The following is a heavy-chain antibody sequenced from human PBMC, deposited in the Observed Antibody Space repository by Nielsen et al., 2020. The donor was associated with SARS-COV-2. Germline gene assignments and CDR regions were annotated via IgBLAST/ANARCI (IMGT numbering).Heavy chain of an antibody. CDR3: AIIWSGYTDAFDI. CDR2: ISSSSSYI. D-gene: IGHD3-3*01. Sequence: GESLKISCAASGFTFSSYSMNWVRQAPGKGLEWVSSISSSSSYIYYADSVKGRFTISRDNAKKSLYLQMNSLRAEDTAVYYCAIIWSGYTDAFDIWGQGTMVTVSS. V-gene: IGHV3-21*01. J-gene: IGHJ3*02. CDR1: GFTFSSYS.